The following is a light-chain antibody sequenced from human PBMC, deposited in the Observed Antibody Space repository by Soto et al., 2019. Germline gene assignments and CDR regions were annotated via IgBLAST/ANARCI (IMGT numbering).Light chain of an antibody. CDR3: QQSYSTPFT. CDR1: QSISSY. Sequence: DIQMTQSPSSLSASVGDRVTITCRASQSISSYLNWYQQKPGKAPKLLIYAASSLQSGDPSRFRGSGSGKDFTLTISSLPPEDFATYYCQQSYSTPFTFGPGTKVDIK. J-gene: IGKJ3*01. CDR2: AAS. V-gene: IGKV1-39*01.